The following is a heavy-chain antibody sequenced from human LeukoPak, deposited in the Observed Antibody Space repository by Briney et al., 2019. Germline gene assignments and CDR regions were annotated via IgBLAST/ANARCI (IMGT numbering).Heavy chain of an antibody. V-gene: IGHV4-30-4*08. D-gene: IGHD2-2*01. Sequence: SQTLSLTCTVSGGSISSGDDYWSWIRQPPGKGLEWIGFIYYSGNTYYNPSLKRRVTISVDTSKNQFSLRLNSVTAADTAVYYCARDHCSSKSCFIDYWGQGTLVTVCS. CDR2: IYYSGNT. J-gene: IGHJ4*02. CDR1: GGSISSGDDY. CDR3: ARDHCSSKSCFIDY.